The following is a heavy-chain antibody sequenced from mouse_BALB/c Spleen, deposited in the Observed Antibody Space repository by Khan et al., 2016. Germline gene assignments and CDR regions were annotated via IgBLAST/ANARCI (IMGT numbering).Heavy chain of an antibody. J-gene: IGHJ4*01. CDR3: LRDGLYGFYAMDY. V-gene: IGHV3-2*02. D-gene: IGHD1-1*02. CDR1: GYSITDNYA. Sequence: EVQLQESGPGLVKPSQSLSLTCTVTGYSITDNYAWNWIRQFPGNKLEWVAYISFSGSTGYNPSLISRISITRDTSKNQFFLQLNSVTTEDTATYYCLRDGLYGFYAMDYWGQGTSVTVSS. CDR2: ISFSGST.